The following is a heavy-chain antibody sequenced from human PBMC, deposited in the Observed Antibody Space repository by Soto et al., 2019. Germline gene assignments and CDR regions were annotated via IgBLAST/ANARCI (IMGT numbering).Heavy chain of an antibody. D-gene: IGHD2-2*01. CDR3: ARALVVPAAIWDHNPYYYYCMDV. J-gene: IGHJ6*02. CDR2: IIPIFGTA. V-gene: IGHV1-69*01. Sequence: QVQLVQSGAEVKKPGSSVKVSCKASGGTFSSYAISWVRQAPGQGLEWMGGIIPIFGTANYEQKFQGRVTITADESTSKADMELTSLRSDDTAVYYCARALVVPAAIWDHNPYYYYCMDVWGQGTTVTVSS. CDR1: GGTFSSYA.